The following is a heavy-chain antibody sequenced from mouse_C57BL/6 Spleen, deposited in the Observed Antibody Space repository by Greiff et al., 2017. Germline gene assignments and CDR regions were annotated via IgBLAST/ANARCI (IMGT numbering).Heavy chain of an antibody. D-gene: IGHD2-2*01. CDR1: GFNIKNTY. J-gene: IGHJ2*01. V-gene: IGHV14-3*01. CDR2: IDPANGNT. Sequence: VQLQQSVAELVRPGASVKLSCTASGFNIKNTYMHWVKQRPEQGLEWIGRIDPANGNTKYAPKFQGKATITADTSSNTAYLQLSSLTSDDTAIYYCARSTMVTKRDFDYWGQGTTLTVSS. CDR3: ARSTMVTKRDFDY.